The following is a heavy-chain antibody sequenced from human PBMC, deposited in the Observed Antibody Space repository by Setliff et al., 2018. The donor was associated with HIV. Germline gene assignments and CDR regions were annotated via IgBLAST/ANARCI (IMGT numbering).Heavy chain of an antibody. CDR3: AKDAFPVSNTWYGGIDC. J-gene: IGHJ4*02. Sequence: GGSLRLSCAASGFTFSSYAMTWVRQAPGKGLEWVSSISNNGGKTYSADSEKGRFTISRDNSKNTLYLQMNSLRAADTAVYYCAKDAFPVSNTWYGGIDCWGQGTLVTVSS. V-gene: IGHV3-23*01. CDR1: GFTFSSYA. CDR2: ISNNGGKT. D-gene: IGHD6-13*01.